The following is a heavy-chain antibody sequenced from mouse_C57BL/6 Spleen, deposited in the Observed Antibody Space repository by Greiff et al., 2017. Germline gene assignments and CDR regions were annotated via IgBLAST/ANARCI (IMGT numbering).Heavy chain of an antibody. CDR1: GFTFSDYY. J-gene: IGHJ2*01. Sequence: EVQRVESEGGLVQPGSSMKLSCTASGFTFSDYYMAWVRQVPEKGLEWVANINYDGSSTYYLDSLKSRFIISRDNAKNILYLQMSSLKSEDTATYYCARDRDGYLDYWGQGTTLTVSS. CDR3: ARDRDGYLDY. V-gene: IGHV5-16*01. D-gene: IGHD2-3*01. CDR2: INYDGSST.